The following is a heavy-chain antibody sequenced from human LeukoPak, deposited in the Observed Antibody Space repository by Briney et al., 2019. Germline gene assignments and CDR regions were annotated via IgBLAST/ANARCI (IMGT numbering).Heavy chain of an antibody. J-gene: IGHJ4*02. CDR2: IYSDGKT. CDR3: AKGAIPFVQWSHYFDY. CDR1: GGSISSGSYY. D-gene: IGHD3-3*01. V-gene: IGHV4-61*02. Sequence: SETLSLTCTVSGGSISSGSYYWSWIRQPAGKGLEWIGRIYSDGKTDYNPSFGSRVTMSLDTAKTQFSLDLRSVTAADTAIYYCAKGAIPFVQWSHYFDYWGQGILVTVSS.